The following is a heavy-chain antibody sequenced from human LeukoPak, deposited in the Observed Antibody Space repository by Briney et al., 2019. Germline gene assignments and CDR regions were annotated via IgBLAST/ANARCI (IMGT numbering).Heavy chain of an antibody. V-gene: IGHV1-3*03. Sequence: GASVKVSCKASGYTFTSYAMHWVRQAPGQRLEWMGWINAGNGNTKYSQEFQGRVTITRDTSASTAYMELSSLRSEDPAVYYCARDALRLGELSLSFDYWGQGTLVTVSS. CDR2: INAGNGNT. CDR3: ARDALRLGELSLSFDY. CDR1: GYTFTSYA. D-gene: IGHD3-16*02. J-gene: IGHJ4*02.